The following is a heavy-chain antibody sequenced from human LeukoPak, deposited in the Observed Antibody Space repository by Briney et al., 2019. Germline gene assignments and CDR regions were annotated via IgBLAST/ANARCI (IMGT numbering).Heavy chain of an antibody. CDR1: GGAFRGYY. V-gene: IGHV4-34*01. CDR3: ARFWFGELLYPDY. D-gene: IGHD3-10*01. J-gene: IGHJ4*02. CDR2: INQSGRT. Sequence: SETLSLTCAVYGGAFRGYYWAWIRKPPGKGLEWIGEINQSGRTNYNPSLKSRVTMSVDTSKNQFSLELSSVTAADTAVYYCARFWFGELLYPDYWGQGTLVTVSS.